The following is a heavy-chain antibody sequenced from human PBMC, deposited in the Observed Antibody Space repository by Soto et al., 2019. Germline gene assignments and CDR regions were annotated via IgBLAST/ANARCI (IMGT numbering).Heavy chain of an antibody. V-gene: IGHV3-9*01. CDR2: INENSGTL. J-gene: IGHJ4*02. CDR1: GFSFGDHA. D-gene: IGHD1-1*01. CDR3: PKDAHWSLDF. Sequence: EVQLVESGGTLVQPGRSLRLSCAASGFSFGDHAMHWVRQAPGKGLEWISSINENSGTLDYADSVKGRFTISRDNAKNSLYLQMNSLRIEDTALYYCPKDAHWSLDFWGQGTLVTVSS.